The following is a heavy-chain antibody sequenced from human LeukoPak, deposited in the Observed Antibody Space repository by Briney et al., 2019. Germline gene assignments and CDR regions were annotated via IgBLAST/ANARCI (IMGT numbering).Heavy chain of an antibody. D-gene: IGHD3-22*01. CDR2: TYYSGTT. Sequence: PSETLSLTCTVSGGSVSSSRYYWGWTRQPPGKGLEWIGSTYYSGTTYYNPSLKSRVTISVDRSKNQFSLKLNSVTAADTAVYYCARGLYYYDSSGYYSYWGQGTLVTVSS. CDR1: GGSVSSSRYY. V-gene: IGHV4-39*01. CDR3: ARGLYYYDSSGYYSY. J-gene: IGHJ4*02.